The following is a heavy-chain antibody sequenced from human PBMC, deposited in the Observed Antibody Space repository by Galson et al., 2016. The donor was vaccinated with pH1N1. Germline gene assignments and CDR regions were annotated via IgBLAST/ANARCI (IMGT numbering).Heavy chain of an antibody. CDR3: AKGASAAATLDY. V-gene: IGHV3-30*18. CDR1: GFPFSTYG. Sequence: SLRLSCAASGFPFSTYGMHWVRQAPGKGLEWLAVISYHGEIIHYADSVKGRFTISRDNSKNTLYLQMSRLRSQDTAVYYLAKGASAAATLDYWGRGTLLTVSS. D-gene: IGHD6-13*01. CDR2: ISYHGEII. J-gene: IGHJ4*02.